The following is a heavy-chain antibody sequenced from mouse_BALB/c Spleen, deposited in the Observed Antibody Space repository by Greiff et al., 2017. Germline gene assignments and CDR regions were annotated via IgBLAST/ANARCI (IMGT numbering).Heavy chain of an antibody. CDR2: INPSSGYT. V-gene: IGHV1-4*02. J-gene: IGHJ4*01. D-gene: IGHD2-3*01. Sequence: VQLQQSAAELARPGASVKMSCKASGYTFTSYTMQWVKQRPGQGLEWIGYINPSSGYTEYNQKFKDKTTLTADKSSSTAYMQLSSLTSEDSAVYYCARGGWLLRGYYAMDYWGQGTSVTVSS. CDR3: ARGGWLLRGYYAMDY. CDR1: GYTFTSYT.